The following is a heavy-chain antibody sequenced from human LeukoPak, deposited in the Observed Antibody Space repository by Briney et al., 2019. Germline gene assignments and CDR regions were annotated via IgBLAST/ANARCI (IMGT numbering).Heavy chain of an antibody. V-gene: IGHV1-2*02. J-gene: IGHJ3*02. Sequence: AAVKVSCKASGYTFTGYYKHWVRQAPGQGLEWMGWINPNSGGTTYAHKFQGRVIMTRDTSISTAYTELNRLRSDDTAVYYCARSKGPKGAFDIWGQGTMVTVSS. CDR2: INPNSGGT. CDR3: ARSKGPKGAFDI. CDR1: GYTFTGYY.